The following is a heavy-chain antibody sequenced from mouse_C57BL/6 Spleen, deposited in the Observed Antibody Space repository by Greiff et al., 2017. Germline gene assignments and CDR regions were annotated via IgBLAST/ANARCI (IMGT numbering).Heavy chain of an antibody. D-gene: IGHD2-1*01. CDR3: ARRKLYYGNYYAKDY. V-gene: IGHV1-69*01. CDR1: GYTFTSYW. CDR2: IDPSDSYT. Sequence: QVQLQQPGAELVMPGASVKLSCKASGYTFTSYWMHWVKQRPGQGLEWIGEIDPSDSYTNYNQKFKGKSTLTVDKSSSTAYMQLSSLTSEDSAVYYCARRKLYYGNYYAKDYWGQGTSVTVSS. J-gene: IGHJ4*01.